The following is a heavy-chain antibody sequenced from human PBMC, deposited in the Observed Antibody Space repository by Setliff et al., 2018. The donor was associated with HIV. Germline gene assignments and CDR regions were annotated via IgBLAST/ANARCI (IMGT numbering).Heavy chain of an antibody. V-gene: IGHV4-4*08. Sequence: SETLSLTCTVSGGSISSYYWSWIQLPPGKGLEWIGYIYTSGITNYNPSLKSRVTMSVDTSKNQFSLKLSSVTAADTAVYYCARGTAYYNFWSGYSQDYYYYMDVWGKGTTVTVSS. CDR1: GGSISSYY. D-gene: IGHD3-3*01. CDR3: ARGTAYYNFWSGYSQDYYYYMDV. J-gene: IGHJ6*03. CDR2: IYTSGIT.